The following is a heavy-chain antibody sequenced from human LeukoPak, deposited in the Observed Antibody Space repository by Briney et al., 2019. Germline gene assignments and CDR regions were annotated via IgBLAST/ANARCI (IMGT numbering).Heavy chain of an antibody. CDR2: ISGGGGST. D-gene: IGHD3-22*01. CDR3: AKYYYDSSGFYITPPARAPDY. Sequence: GGSLRLSCAASGFTFSIYAMTWVRQAPGKGLEWVSAISGGGGSTYYADSVKGRFTISRDNSKNTLYLQMNTLRAEDTAVYYCAKYYYDSSGFYITPPARAPDYWGQGTLVTVSS. V-gene: IGHV3-23*01. J-gene: IGHJ4*02. CDR1: GFTFSIYA.